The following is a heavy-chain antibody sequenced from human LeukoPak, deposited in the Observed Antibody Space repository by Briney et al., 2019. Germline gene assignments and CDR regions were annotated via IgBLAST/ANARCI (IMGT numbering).Heavy chain of an antibody. CDR2: IYHSGST. Sequence: SGTLSLTCVVSGGSISSSNFWSWVRQPPGNGLEWIGEIYHSGSTNYNPSLKSRVTISVDKSKNQFSLLLSSVTAADTAVYYCARSEPSFYFDSWGQGTLVTVSS. CDR1: GGSISSSNF. V-gene: IGHV4-4*02. CDR3: ARSEPSFYFDS. J-gene: IGHJ4*02.